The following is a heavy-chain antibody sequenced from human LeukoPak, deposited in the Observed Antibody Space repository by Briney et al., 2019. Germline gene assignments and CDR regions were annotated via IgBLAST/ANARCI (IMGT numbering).Heavy chain of an antibody. J-gene: IGHJ4*02. D-gene: IGHD6-13*01. CDR1: GGTFSSYA. CDR2: IIPIFGTA. V-gene: IGHV1-69*13. Sequence: ASVTVSCKASGGTFSSYATSWVRQAPGQGLEGMGGIIPIFGTANYAQKFQGRVTNTADESTSTAYMELSSLGAEDTAVYYCAREYDSSSWYDVDYWGQGTLVTVSS. CDR3: AREYDSSSWYDVDY.